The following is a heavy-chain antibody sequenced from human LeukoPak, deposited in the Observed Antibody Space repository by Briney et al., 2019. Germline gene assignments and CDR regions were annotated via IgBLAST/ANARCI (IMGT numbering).Heavy chain of an antibody. D-gene: IGHD5-24*01. V-gene: IGHV4-59*08. CDR3: ARSRPGYNYAFDY. J-gene: IGHJ4*02. CDR2: IYYSGST. CDR1: GGSISSYY. Sequence: PSETLSLACTVSGGSISSYYWSWIRQPPGKGPEWIGYIYYSGSTNYNPSLKSRVTISVDTSKNQFSLKLSSVTAADTAVYYCARSRPGYNYAFDYWGQGTLVTVSS.